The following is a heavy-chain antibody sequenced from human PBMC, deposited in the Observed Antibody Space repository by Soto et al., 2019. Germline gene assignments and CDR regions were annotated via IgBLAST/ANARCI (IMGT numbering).Heavy chain of an antibody. CDR1: GGSISSYY. J-gene: IGHJ4*02. CDR3: ARELSYYDILTGYSTLGYFDY. D-gene: IGHD3-9*01. CDR2: IYTSGST. V-gene: IGHV4-4*07. Sequence: PSETLSLTCTVSGGSISSYYWSWIRQPAGKGLEWIGRIYTSGSTNYNPSLKSRVTMSVDTSKNQFSLKLSSVTAADTAVYYCARELSYYDILTGYSTLGYFDYWGRGTLVTVSS.